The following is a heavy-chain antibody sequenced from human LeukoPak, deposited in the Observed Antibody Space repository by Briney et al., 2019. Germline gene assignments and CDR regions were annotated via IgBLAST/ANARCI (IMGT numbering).Heavy chain of an antibody. CDR1: GFTFSSYA. J-gene: IGHJ4*02. V-gene: IGHV3-23*01. CDR2: MSVIGGST. Sequence: GGSLRLSCAASGFTFSSYAMTWVRQAPGKGLEWVSAMSVIGGSTYYADSVKGRFTISRDNSKNTLYLQMNSLRAEDTAVYYCATETNGRHYDYWGQGTLLTVSS. D-gene: IGHD1-14*01. CDR3: ATETNGRHYDY.